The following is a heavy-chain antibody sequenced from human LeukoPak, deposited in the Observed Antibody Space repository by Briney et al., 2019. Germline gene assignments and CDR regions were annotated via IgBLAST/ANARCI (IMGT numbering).Heavy chain of an antibody. CDR3: ARGGGLDV. CDR2: INHNGNVN. CDR1: GFTFSSYA. V-gene: IGHV3-7*03. D-gene: IGHD3-16*01. Sequence: PGGSLRLSCAGSGFTFSSYAMNWVRQAPGKGLEWVASINHNGNVNYYVDSVKGRFTISRDNAKNSLYLQTSNLRAEDAAVYFCARGGGLDVWGQGATVTVSS. J-gene: IGHJ6*02.